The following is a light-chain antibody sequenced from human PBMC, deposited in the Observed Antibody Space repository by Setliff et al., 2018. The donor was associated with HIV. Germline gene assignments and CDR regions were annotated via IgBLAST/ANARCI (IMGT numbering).Light chain of an antibody. CDR2: EVN. Sequence: QSALAQSASVSGSPGQSITISCTGSSSDVGGYNYVSWFQQYPGKAPKLMIYEVNNRPSGVSDRFPGSKSGNTASLTISGLQAEDEADYYCSSYTSSSTYVFGTGTKVTVL. V-gene: IGLV2-14*01. CDR1: SSDVGGYNY. CDR3: SSYTSSSTYV. J-gene: IGLJ1*01.